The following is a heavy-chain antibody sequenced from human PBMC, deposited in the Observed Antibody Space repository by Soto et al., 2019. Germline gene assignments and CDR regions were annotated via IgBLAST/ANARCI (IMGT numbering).Heavy chain of an antibody. Sequence: QVQLVQSGAEVKKPGASVKVSCKASGYTFTHYGITWVRQAPGQGLEWMGWINSFSGDTNYLQKLQGRLTMITDTSTNTVYMELRNLRSDDTAIYYCARDLHSGGQYWYFDIWGRGTQVTVSS. CDR3: ARDLHSGGQYWYFDI. CDR2: INSFSGDT. D-gene: IGHD4-17*01. J-gene: IGHJ2*01. V-gene: IGHV1-18*01. CDR1: GYTFTHYG.